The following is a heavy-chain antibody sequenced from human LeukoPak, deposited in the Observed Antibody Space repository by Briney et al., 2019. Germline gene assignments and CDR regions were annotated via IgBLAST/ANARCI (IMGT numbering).Heavy chain of an antibody. J-gene: IGHJ4*02. Sequence: GRSLRLSCAASGFTFSSYGMHWVRQAPGKRLEWVAVIWYDGSNKYYADSVKGRFTISRDNSKNTLYLQMNSLRAEDTAVYYCAKDFSGYYYGFDYWGQGTLVTVSS. CDR3: AKDFSGYYYGFDY. V-gene: IGHV3-33*06. D-gene: IGHD3-22*01. CDR1: GFTFSSYG. CDR2: IWYDGSNK.